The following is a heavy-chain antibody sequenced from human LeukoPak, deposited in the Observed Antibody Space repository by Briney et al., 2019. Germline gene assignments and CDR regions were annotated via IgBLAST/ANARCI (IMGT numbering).Heavy chain of an antibody. CDR2: INHSGST. J-gene: IGHJ6*02. CDR1: GFTFSSYA. D-gene: IGHD3-10*01. Sequence: GSLRLSCAASGFTFSSYAMSWIRQPPGKGLEWIGEINHSGSTNYNPSLKSRVTISVDTSKNQFSLKLSSVTAADTAVYYCARGDNLYYYGSGSYYIPMGSSYYGMDVWGQGTTVTVSS. V-gene: IGHV4-34*01. CDR3: ARGDNLYYYGSGSYYIPMGSSYYGMDV.